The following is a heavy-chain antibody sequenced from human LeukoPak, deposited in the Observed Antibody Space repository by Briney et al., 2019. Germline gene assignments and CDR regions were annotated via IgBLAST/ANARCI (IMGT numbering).Heavy chain of an antibody. CDR3: ARDQGLHYYDI. J-gene: IGHJ1*01. CDR2: IYHSGST. V-gene: IGHV4-30-2*01. Sequence: SETLSLTCTVSGGSISSGGYYWSWIRQPPGKGLEWIGYIYHSGSTYYNPSLKSRVTISVDKSKNQFSLKLSSVTAADTAVYYCARDQGLHYYDIWGQGTLVTVSS. CDR1: GGSISSGGYY. D-gene: IGHD3-22*01.